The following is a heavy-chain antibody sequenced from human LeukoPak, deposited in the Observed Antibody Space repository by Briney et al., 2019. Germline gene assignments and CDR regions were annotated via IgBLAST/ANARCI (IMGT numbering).Heavy chain of an antibody. Sequence: GGSLRLSCAASGFTFSDYYMSWIRQAPGKGLEWVSYISSSGSTIYYADSVKGRFTISRDNAKNSLYLQMNSLRAEDTALYHCAIDLGVTRGPFDYWGQGTLVTVSS. CDR3: AIDLGVTRGPFDY. J-gene: IGHJ4*02. D-gene: IGHD3-16*01. CDR2: ISSSGSTI. CDR1: GFTFSDYY. V-gene: IGHV3-11*01.